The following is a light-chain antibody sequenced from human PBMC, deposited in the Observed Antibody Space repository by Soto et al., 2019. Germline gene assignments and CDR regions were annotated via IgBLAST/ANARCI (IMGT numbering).Light chain of an antibody. CDR1: RSNIGAGYD. CDR2: VTN. Sequence: QSVLTQPPSVSGAPGQRVTISCTGSRSNIGAGYDVHWYQQLPGTAPKLLIYVTNNRPSGVPDRFSGSKSGTSASLAITGLRAEDEADYYCQTYDSSLSGSIFGGGTKVPS. J-gene: IGLJ2*01. CDR3: QTYDSSLSGSI. V-gene: IGLV1-40*01.